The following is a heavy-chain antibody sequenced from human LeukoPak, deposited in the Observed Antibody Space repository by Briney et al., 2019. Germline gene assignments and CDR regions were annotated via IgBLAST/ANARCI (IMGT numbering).Heavy chain of an antibody. CDR3: ARDGSNGYSSSWYVGFDP. Sequence: SETLSLTCAVYGGSFSGYYWSWIRQPPGKGLEWIGYIYYSGSTNYNPSLKSRVTISVDTSKNQFSLKLSSVTAADTAVYYCARDGSNGYSSSWYVGFDPWGQGTLVTVSS. D-gene: IGHD6-13*01. J-gene: IGHJ5*02. V-gene: IGHV4-59*01. CDR2: IYYSGST. CDR1: GGSFSGYY.